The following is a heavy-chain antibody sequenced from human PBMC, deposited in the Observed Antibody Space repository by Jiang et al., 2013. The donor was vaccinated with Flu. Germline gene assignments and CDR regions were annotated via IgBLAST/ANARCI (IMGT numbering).Heavy chain of an antibody. D-gene: IGHD2-21*02. CDR1: GFTFSSYA. Sequence: QLLESGGGLVQPGGSLRLSCAASGFTFSSYAMAWVRQAPGKGLEWVSSISGSGSGTYYADSVKGRFTISRDSSKSTLYLQMNSLRAEDTAVYYCAKGCGNSCYSSFDSWGQGILVTVSS. CDR3: AKGCGNSCYSSFDS. J-gene: IGHJ4*02. V-gene: IGHV3-23*01. CDR2: ISGSGSGT.